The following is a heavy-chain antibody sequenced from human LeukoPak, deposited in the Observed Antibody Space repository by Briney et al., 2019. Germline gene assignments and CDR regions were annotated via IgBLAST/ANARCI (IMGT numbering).Heavy chain of an antibody. CDR2: VYASGST. J-gene: IGHJ4*02. CDR3: ARDPASCGADCYSDY. CDR1: GGSISGYY. V-gene: IGHV4-4*07. D-gene: IGHD2-21*01. Sequence: PSETLSLTCTVSGGSISGYYWSWIRQPAGKALEWIGRVYASGSTNYNPSLKSRVTMSVDTSKNQFSLKLSSVTAADTAVYYCARDPASCGADCYSDYWGQGTLVTVSS.